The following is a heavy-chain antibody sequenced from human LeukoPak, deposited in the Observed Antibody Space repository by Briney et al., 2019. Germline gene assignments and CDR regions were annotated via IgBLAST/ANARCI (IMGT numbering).Heavy chain of an antibody. V-gene: IGHV4-59*08. CDR3: ARHWETSSWYVDY. Sequence: SETLSLTCTVSGGSISSYYWSWIRQPPGKGLEGIGYISYSGSTNYNPSLKSRVTISVDTSKNQLSLKLSSVTAADTAVYYCARHWETSSWYVDYWGQGTRVTVPS. CDR2: ISYSGST. D-gene: IGHD6-13*01. J-gene: IGHJ4*02. CDR1: GGSISSYY.